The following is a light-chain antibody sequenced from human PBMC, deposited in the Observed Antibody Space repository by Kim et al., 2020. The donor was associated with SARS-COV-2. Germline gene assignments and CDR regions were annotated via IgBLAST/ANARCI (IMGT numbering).Light chain of an antibody. CDR1: QSISSY. V-gene: IGKV1-39*01. Sequence: ASVRDRITITCRASQSISSYLNWYQQKPGKAPNLLIYLASNLQGGVPSRFCGSGSGTDFSLTISSLQPEDFATYYCQQSYTLPLTFGGGTKVDIK. CDR2: LAS. CDR3: QQSYTLPLT. J-gene: IGKJ4*01.